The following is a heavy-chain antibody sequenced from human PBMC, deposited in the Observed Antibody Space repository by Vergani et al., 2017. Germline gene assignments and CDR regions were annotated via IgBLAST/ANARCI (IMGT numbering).Heavy chain of an antibody. V-gene: IGHV4-38-2*01. J-gene: IGHJ2*01. CDR3: ARSQGDYWYFDL. CDR1: GYSIGSGFY. D-gene: IGHD2-21*01. CDR2: IHNRWKT. Sequence: QVRLEESGPGLVKPSETLSLTCSVSGYSIGSGFYWAWIRQSPGEGLQWLTSIHNRWKTYQNPSLKSRVSFSLHTSQNRFSLNLTSVTATDTAVYYCARSQGDYWYFDLWGPGSLVTVSS.